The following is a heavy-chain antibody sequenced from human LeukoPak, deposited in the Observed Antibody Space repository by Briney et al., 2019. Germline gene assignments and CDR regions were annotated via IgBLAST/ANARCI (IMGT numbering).Heavy chain of an antibody. V-gene: IGHV4-4*02. Sequence: PSETLSLTCAVSGGSISSNNWWSWVRQPPGKGLEWIGELYHSGTTNYNPSLKSRVTISVDKSKNQFSLKLSSVTAADTAMYYCARTYCSGGSCYESFDYWGQGTLVTVSS. CDR3: ARTYCSGGSCYESFDY. J-gene: IGHJ4*02. D-gene: IGHD2-15*01. CDR2: LYHSGTT. CDR1: GGSISSNNW.